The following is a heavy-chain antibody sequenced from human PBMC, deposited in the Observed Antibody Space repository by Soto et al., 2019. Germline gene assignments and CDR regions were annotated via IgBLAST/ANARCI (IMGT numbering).Heavy chain of an antibody. V-gene: IGHV4-30-4*01. J-gene: IGHJ4*02. CDR3: ARGRRDGHISLEYFDY. D-gene: IGHD2-21*01. CDR1: GGSISSGDYY. CDR2: IYYSGST. Sequence: PSETLSLTCTVSGGSISSGDYYWSWIRQPPGKGLEWIGYIYYSGSTFYNPSLKSRVTISGDTSKNQFSLKLSSMTAADTGVYFCARGRRDGHISLEYFDYWGQGTLVTVSS.